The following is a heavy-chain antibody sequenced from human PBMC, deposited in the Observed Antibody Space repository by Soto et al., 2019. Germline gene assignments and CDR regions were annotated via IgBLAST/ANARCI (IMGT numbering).Heavy chain of an antibody. CDR2: ISYGGSNK. CDR3: ARIQGRVGYCSSTSCHVDY. CDR1: GFTFSSYG. J-gene: IGHJ4*02. V-gene: IGHV3-30*03. Sequence: PGGSLRLSCAASGFTFSSYGMHWVRQAPGKGLEWVAVISYGGSNKYYADSVKGRFTISRDNSKNTLYLQMNSLRAEDTAVYYCARIQGRVGYCSSTSCHVDYWGQGTLVTVSS. D-gene: IGHD2-2*01.